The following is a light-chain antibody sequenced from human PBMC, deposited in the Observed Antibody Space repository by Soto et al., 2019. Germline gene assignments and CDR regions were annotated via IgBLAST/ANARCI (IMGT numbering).Light chain of an antibody. V-gene: IGKV3-15*01. J-gene: IGKJ1*01. CDR1: QSVSTN. Sequence: EIVMTQSPATLSVSPGERATLSCRASQSVSTNLAWYQQKPGQAPRLLIYGFSSTRATGIPARFSGSGSGAEFNLTISSLQSEDFAIYYCQQYNNWPPTFGQGTKVEIK. CDR3: QQYNNWPPT. CDR2: GFSS.